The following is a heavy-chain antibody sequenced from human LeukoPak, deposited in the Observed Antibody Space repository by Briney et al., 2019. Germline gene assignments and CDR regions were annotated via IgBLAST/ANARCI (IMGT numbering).Heavy chain of an antibody. D-gene: IGHD3-22*01. Sequence: GGSLRLSCAASGFTFSSYAMSWVRQAPGKGLEWVSGISGSGDSTYYADSVKGRFTITRDNSENTLSLQMNSLRAGDTAVYYCAKDNYYDSSGYYDEYFQHWGQGTLVTVSS. CDR2: ISGSGDST. CDR3: AKDNYYDSSGYYDEYFQH. J-gene: IGHJ1*01. CDR1: GFTFSSYA. V-gene: IGHV3-23*01.